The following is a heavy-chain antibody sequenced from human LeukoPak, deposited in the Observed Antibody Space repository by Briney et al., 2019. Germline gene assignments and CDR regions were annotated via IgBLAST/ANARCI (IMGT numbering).Heavy chain of an antibody. V-gene: IGHV3-23*01. J-gene: IGHJ4*02. D-gene: IGHD5-24*01. Sequence: GGSLRLSCAASGFTFGSYAMNRVRQAPGKGLEWVSGIRGSGSTTYYADSVKGRFTISRDNSKNTLYLQMNSLGVGDTAIYYCANGRDGYNLDNWGQGTLVTVSP. CDR2: IRGSGSTT. CDR3: ANGRDGYNLDN. CDR1: GFTFGSYA.